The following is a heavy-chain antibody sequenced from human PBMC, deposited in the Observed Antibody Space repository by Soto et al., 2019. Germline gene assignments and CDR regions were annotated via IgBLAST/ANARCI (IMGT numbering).Heavy chain of an antibody. CDR1: GFTFSNAW. CDR2: IKSKTDGGTT. Sequence: GGSLRLSCAASGFTFSNAWMNWVRQAPGKGLEWVGRIKSKTDGGTTDYAAPVKGRFTISRDDSKNTLYLQMNSLKTEDTAVYYCSFLPLGDAYYYYGMDVWGQGTTVTVSS. D-gene: IGHD3-10*01. CDR3: SFLPLGDAYYYYGMDV. V-gene: IGHV3-15*07. J-gene: IGHJ6*02.